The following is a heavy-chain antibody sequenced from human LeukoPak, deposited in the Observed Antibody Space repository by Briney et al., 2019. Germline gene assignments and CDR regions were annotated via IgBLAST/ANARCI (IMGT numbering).Heavy chain of an antibody. Sequence: ASVKVSCKASGYTFTGYYMHWVRQAPGQGLEWMGWINPNSGGTNYAQKFQGRVTMTEDTSTDTAYMELSSLRSEDTAVYYCATAAPHYYDSSGYHYWGQGTLVTVSS. J-gene: IGHJ4*02. D-gene: IGHD3-22*01. CDR2: INPNSGGT. V-gene: IGHV1-2*02. CDR1: GYTFTGYY. CDR3: ATAAPHYYDSSGYHY.